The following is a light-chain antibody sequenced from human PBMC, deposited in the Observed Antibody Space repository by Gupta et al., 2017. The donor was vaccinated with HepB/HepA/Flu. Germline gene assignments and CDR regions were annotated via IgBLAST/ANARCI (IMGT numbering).Light chain of an antibody. J-gene: IGLJ3*02. V-gene: IGLV1-47*01. CDR3: AAWDERRSGWV. Sequence: QSVVTQSPSQSGTPGQRVTISCSGSSSNIGRNYVCWYQQLPGTAPNLLICHNDQRPSGVPDRFSASKAGTSASLVISGLRAEDDADYYCAAWDERRSGWVFGGGTKLTVL. CDR2: HND. CDR1: SSNIGRNY.